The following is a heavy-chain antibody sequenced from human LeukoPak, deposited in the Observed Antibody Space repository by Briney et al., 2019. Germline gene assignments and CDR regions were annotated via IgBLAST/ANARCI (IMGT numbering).Heavy chain of an antibody. CDR3: ARGGSSGIYYFDY. J-gene: IGHJ4*02. V-gene: IGHV4-59*01. CDR1: GGSISSYC. CDR2: IYYSGST. D-gene: IGHD6-6*01. Sequence: NPSETLSLTCTVSGGSISSYCWSWIRQPPGKGLEWIGYIYYSGSTNYNPSLKSRVTISVDTSKNQFSLKLSSVTAADTAVYYCARGGSSGIYYFDYWGQGTLVTVSS.